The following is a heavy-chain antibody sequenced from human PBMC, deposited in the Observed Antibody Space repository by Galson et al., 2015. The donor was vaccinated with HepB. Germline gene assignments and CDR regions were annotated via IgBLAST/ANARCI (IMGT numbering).Heavy chain of an antibody. CDR2: INPGNGDT. CDR3: ASGGSYVGGFDY. CDR1: GYTFTSSA. J-gene: IGHJ4*02. V-gene: IGHV1-3*01. Sequence: SVKVSCKASGYTFTSSAMHWVRQAPGQRLEWMGWINPGNGDTQYSQTFQGRVTITRDTSASTGYMELSSLRSEDTAVYYCASGGSYVGGFDYWGQGTLVTVSS. D-gene: IGHD1-26*01.